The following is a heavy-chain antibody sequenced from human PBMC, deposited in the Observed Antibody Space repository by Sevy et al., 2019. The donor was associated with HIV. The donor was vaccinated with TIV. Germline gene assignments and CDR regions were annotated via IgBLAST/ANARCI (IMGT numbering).Heavy chain of an antibody. CDR3: AREWCTRPHDY. CDR1: GFAFYDYS. V-gene: IGHV3-23*01. D-gene: IGHD2-8*02. Sequence: GGCLRLSCAASGFAFYDYSMSWIRQAPGKGLEWVATLSFGCGKINYADSVKGRFTISRDNSKNSFYLQMDNLRIGDTALYYCAREWCTRPHDYWGQGTQVTVSS. CDR2: LSFGCGKI. J-gene: IGHJ4*02.